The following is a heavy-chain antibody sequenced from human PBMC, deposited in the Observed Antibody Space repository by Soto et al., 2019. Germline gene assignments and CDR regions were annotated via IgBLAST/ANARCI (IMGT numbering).Heavy chain of an antibody. Sequence: QVHLVQSGAEVKKPGASVKVSCKASGYTFTSYGITWVRQAPGQGLEWMGWISAHNGNTDYAQKLQGRVIVTRHTSTSTAYRELRIPISDDTAVYYCARGRYGDYWGQGALVTVSS. CDR2: ISAHNGNT. CDR3: ARGRYGDY. J-gene: IGHJ4*02. D-gene: IGHD1-1*01. CDR1: GYTFTSYG. V-gene: IGHV1-18*01.